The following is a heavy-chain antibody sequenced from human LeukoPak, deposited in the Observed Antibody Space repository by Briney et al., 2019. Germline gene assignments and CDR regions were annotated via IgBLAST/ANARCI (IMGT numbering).Heavy chain of an antibody. J-gene: IGHJ4*02. V-gene: IGHV4-34*01. CDR2: INHSGST. D-gene: IGHD1-7*01. CDR1: GGSFSGYY. Sequence: LETLSLTCAVYGGSFSGYYWSWIRQPPGKGLEWIGEINHSGSTNYNQSLKSRVTISVDTSKNQFSLKLSSVTAADTAVYYCARGLGELRGSWGQGTLVTVSS. CDR3: ARGLGELRGS.